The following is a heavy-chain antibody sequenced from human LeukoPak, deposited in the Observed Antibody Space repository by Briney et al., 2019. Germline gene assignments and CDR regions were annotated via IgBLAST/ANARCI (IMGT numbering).Heavy chain of an antibody. Sequence: PSETLSLTCAVSGYPISSGYYWGWIRQPPGKGLEWIGSIYHSGSTYYNPSLKSRVTISVDTSKNQFSLKLSSVTAADTAVYYCARLYCSSTSCYHFDYWGQGTLVTVSS. CDR2: IYHSGST. J-gene: IGHJ4*02. CDR3: ARLYCSSTSCYHFDY. D-gene: IGHD2-2*01. CDR1: GYPISSGYY. V-gene: IGHV4-38-2*01.